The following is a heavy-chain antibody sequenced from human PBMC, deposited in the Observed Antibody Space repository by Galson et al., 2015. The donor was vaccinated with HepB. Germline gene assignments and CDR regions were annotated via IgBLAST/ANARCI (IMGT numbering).Heavy chain of an antibody. CDR2: ISWNSGSI. CDR1: GFTFDDYA. J-gene: IGHJ4*02. CDR3: AKEKEVSSLDY. Sequence: SLRLSCAASGFTFDDYAMHWVRQALGKGLEWVSGISWNSGSIGYADSVKGRFTISRDNAKNSLYLQMNSLRAEDTALYYCAKEKEVSSLDYWGQGTLVTVSS. V-gene: IGHV3-9*01. D-gene: IGHD3-16*02.